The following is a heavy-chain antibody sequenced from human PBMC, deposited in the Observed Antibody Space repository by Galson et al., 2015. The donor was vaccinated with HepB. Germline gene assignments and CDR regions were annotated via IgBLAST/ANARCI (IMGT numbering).Heavy chain of an antibody. CDR2: IIPLFGSA. J-gene: IGHJ4*02. CDR1: GVTFSSYA. CDR3: AMQHDTSGYYAY. Sequence: VKVSCKASGVTFSSYAISWLRQAPGQGLEWMGGIIPLFGSANYAQKLQGRVTITADESTSTTYMELSSLRSEDTALYYCAMQHDTSGYYAYWGQGTLVTVSS. D-gene: IGHD3-22*01. V-gene: IGHV1-69*01.